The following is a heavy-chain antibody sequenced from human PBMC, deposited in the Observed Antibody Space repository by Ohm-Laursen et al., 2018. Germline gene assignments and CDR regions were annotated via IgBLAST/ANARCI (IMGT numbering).Heavy chain of an antibody. CDR3: ARDVPGIVASRGGG. CDR1: GFTFSDYY. CDR2: ISSSGSTI. V-gene: IGHV3-11*01. D-gene: IGHD3-16*01. Sequence: SLRLSCAASGFTFSDYYMNWIRQAPGKGLEWVSYISSSGSTIYYADSVKGRFTISRDNAKNTLYLQMNSLRVEDTAMYFCARDVPGIVASRGGGWGQGTLVTVSS. J-gene: IGHJ4*02.